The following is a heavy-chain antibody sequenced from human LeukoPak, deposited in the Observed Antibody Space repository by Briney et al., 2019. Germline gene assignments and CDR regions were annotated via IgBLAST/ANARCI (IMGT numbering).Heavy chain of an antibody. J-gene: IGHJ5*02. V-gene: IGHV1-46*01. CDR3: ARDRRVLRYFDWLSPNWFDP. CDR2: INPSGGST. CDR1: GYTFTSYY. D-gene: IGHD3-9*01. Sequence: AASVKVSCKASGYTFTSYYMHWVRQAPGQGLEWMGIINPSGGSTSYAQKFQGRVTMTRDTSTSTVRMELSSLRSEDTAVYYCARDRRVLRYFDWLSPNWFDPWGQGTLVTVSS.